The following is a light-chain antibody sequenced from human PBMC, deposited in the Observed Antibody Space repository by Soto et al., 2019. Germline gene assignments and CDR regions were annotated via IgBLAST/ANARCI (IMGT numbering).Light chain of an antibody. J-gene: IGKJ5*01. CDR1: QSVSSY. Sequence: ELVMMQSPANLAVSPGERATRSCRPSQSVSSYLAWYQQKPGQAPRLLIYDASNRATGVPARFSGSGSGPDFTLTICSLEPEDFAVYYCQQRSNWPITYGQGTRLEIK. V-gene: IGKV3-11*01. CDR3: QQRSNWPIT. CDR2: DAS.